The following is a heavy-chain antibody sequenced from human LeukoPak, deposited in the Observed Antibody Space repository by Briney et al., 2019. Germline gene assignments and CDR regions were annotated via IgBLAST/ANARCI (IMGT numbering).Heavy chain of an antibody. J-gene: IGHJ6*03. CDR3: PRTVTTFWGYHMDV. D-gene: IGHD1-7*01. CDR1: GFTFSSYW. V-gene: IGHV3-7*01. CDR2: IKQDGSEK. Sequence: GGSLRLSCAVSGFTFSSYWMSWVRQAPGKGLEWVANIKQDGSEKYYVDSVKGRFTISRDNAKNSLHLQMNSLRAEDTAVYYCPRTVTTFWGYHMDVWGKGTTVIVSS.